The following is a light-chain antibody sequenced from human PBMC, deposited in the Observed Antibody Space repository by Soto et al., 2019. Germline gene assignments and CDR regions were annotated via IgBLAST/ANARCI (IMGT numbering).Light chain of an antibody. CDR1: QSVNSN. V-gene: IGKV3-15*01. Sequence: EIMMTQSPVTLSVSPGERATLSCRASQSVNSNLAWYQQKPGQAPRLLIYGASTRATGIPASFIGNGSGTEFTLTASSLQPEDFAVYYCQQYNNWPFTLGPGTKVDSK. CDR3: QQYNNWPFT. J-gene: IGKJ3*01. CDR2: GAS.